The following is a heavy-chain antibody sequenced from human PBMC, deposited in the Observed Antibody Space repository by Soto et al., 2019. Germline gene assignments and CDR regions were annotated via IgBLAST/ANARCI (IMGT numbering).Heavy chain of an antibody. Sequence: QITLKESGPTLVKPTQTLTLTCTFSGFSLSTSGVGVGWIRQPPGKALEWLAFISWDDDKRYSPSLRSRLTISKDTSNTQVVQTLTNMAPVHTATYFCAHRLPASTNGWNAWIFDYWGQGTLVTVSS. D-gene: IGHD1-1*01. CDR2: ISWDDDK. CDR3: AHRLPASTNGWNAWIFDY. J-gene: IGHJ4*02. V-gene: IGHV2-5*02. CDR1: GFSLSTSGVG.